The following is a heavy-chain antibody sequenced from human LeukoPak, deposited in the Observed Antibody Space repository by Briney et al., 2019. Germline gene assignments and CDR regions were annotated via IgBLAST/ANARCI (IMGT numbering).Heavy chain of an antibody. CDR3: AREDTSITRFGMAV. CDR2: INSDGNIT. D-gene: IGHD4-11*01. V-gene: IGHV3-74*01. CDR1: GFTFSNYW. J-gene: IGHJ6*02. Sequence: PGGSLRLSCAASGFTFSNYWMHWLRQAPGKGLVWVSRINSDGNITTYADSVKGRFPISRDNAKNTLYLQMTSLRAQDTAVYYCAREDTSITRFGMAVWGQGTTVTVSS.